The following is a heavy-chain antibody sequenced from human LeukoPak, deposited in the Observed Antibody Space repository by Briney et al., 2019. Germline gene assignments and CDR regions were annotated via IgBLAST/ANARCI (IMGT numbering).Heavy chain of an antibody. CDR3: ARRGIAAAGRRGVVDY. D-gene: IGHD6-13*01. J-gene: IGHJ4*02. Sequence: GGSLRLSCVVSGFIFDDYGMSWVRQAPGKGLEWVSGINWNGGSTGYADSVKGRFTISRDNAKNSLYLQMNSLRAEDTALYYCARRGIAAAGRRGVVDYWGQGTLVTVSS. CDR2: INWNGGST. V-gene: IGHV3-20*04. CDR1: GFIFDDYG.